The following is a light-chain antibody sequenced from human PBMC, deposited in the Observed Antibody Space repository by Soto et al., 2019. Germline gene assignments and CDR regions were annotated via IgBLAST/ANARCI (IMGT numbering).Light chain of an antibody. CDR2: GAS. J-gene: IGKJ2*01. CDR3: QQYGSSPPYV. CDR1: ESVSSRY. V-gene: IGKV3-20*01. Sequence: EIVLTQSPGTLSLSPGERATLSCRASESVSSRYLAWYRQKPGQAPRLLIYGASSRATGIPDRFSGSGSGTDFTLTISRLEPEDFAVYYCQQYGSSPPYVFGQGTKLEIK.